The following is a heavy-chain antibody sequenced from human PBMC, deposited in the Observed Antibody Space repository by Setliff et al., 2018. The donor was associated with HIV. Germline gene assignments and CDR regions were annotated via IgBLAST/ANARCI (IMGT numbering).Heavy chain of an antibody. CDR3: ARELRHYSDNSAYYSYFDY. Sequence: PSETLSLTCSVSGGSISSYYWSWIRQPAGKGLEWIGRMYSSGSTNYNPSLKSRLTISVDTSKNQFSLKLSSVTAADTAVYYCARELRHYSDNSAYYSYFDYWGRGTLVTVSS. J-gene: IGHJ4*02. D-gene: IGHD3-22*01. V-gene: IGHV4-4*07. CDR1: GGSISSYY. CDR2: MYSSGST.